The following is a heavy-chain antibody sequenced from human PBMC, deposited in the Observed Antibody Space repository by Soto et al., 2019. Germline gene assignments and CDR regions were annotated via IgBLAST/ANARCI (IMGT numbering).Heavy chain of an antibody. Sequence: SQTLSLTCAISGDSVSSNSAAWNWIRQSPSRGLEWLGRTYYRSKWYNDYAVSVKSRITINPDTSKNQFSLQLNSVTPEDTAVYYCASSELWSGLQGTGWFDPWGQGTLVTVSS. CDR1: GDSVSSNSAA. CDR2: TYYRSKWYN. CDR3: ASSELWSGLQGTGWFDP. V-gene: IGHV6-1*01. D-gene: IGHD3-16*01. J-gene: IGHJ5*02.